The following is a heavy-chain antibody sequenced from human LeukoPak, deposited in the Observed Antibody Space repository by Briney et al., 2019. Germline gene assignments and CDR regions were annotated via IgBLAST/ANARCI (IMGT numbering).Heavy chain of an antibody. D-gene: IGHD2-2*01. CDR2: ISYDGSNK. Sequence: PGGSLRLSCAASGFTFSSYAMHWVRQAPGKGLEWVAVISYDGSNKYYADSVKGRFTISRDNSKNTLYLQMNSLRAEDTAVYYCAREQDIVVVPAGIDPWGQGTLVTVPS. V-gene: IGHV3-30-3*01. CDR1: GFTFSSYA. CDR3: AREQDIVVVPAGIDP. J-gene: IGHJ5*02.